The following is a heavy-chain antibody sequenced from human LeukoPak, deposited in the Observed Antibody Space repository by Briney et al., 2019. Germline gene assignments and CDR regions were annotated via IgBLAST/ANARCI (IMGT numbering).Heavy chain of an antibody. CDR3: ARAYSGYDSLYFDY. CDR2: IYYSGST. Sequence: SETLSLTCTVSGGSISSYYWSWIRQPPGKGLEWIGYIYYSGSTNYNPSLKSRVTISVDRSKNQFSLKLSSVTAADTAVYYCARAYSGYDSLYFDYWGQGTLVTVSS. CDR1: GGSISSYY. D-gene: IGHD5-12*01. J-gene: IGHJ4*02. V-gene: IGHV4-59*12.